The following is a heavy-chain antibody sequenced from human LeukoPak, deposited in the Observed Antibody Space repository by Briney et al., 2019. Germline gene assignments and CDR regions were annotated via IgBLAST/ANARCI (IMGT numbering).Heavy chain of an antibody. D-gene: IGHD3-22*01. CDR3: ARDEEWYYYDSSGYQLFDY. CDR2: INPNSGGT. J-gene: IGHJ4*02. CDR1: GYTFTGYY. V-gene: IGHV1-2*02. Sequence: ASVKVSCKASGYTFTGYYMHWVRQAPGQGLEWMGWINPNSGGTNYAQKFQGRVTMTRDTSISTAYMELSRLRSDDTAVYYRARDEEWYYYDSSGYQLFDYWGQGTLVTVSS.